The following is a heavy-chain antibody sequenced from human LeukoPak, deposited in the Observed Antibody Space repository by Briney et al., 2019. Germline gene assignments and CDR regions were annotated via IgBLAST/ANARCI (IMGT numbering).Heavy chain of an antibody. CDR3: ARDDILTGSSDF. CDR1: GGSISSTGYY. V-gene: IGHV4-39*02. CDR2: IYYSGIN. Sequence: SETLSLTCTVSGGSISSTGYYWDWIRQPPGKGLEWIGNIYYSGINYYNPSLRSRVTISVDTSKNQFSLKVSSVTAADAAVYYCARDDILTGSSDFWGQGTLVTVSS. D-gene: IGHD3-9*01. J-gene: IGHJ4*02.